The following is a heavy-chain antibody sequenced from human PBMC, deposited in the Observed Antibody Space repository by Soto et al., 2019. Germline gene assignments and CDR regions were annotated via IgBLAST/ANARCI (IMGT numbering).Heavy chain of an antibody. CDR1: GFTFSSYG. CDR3: ARDHPDYGMDV. Sequence: GGSLRLSCAASGFTFSSYGMHWVRQAPGKGLEWVAVIWYDGSNKYYADSVKGRFTISRDNSKNTLYLQMNSLRAEDTAVYYCARDHPDYGMDVWGQGTTVTVSS. CDR2: IWYDGSNK. J-gene: IGHJ6*02. V-gene: IGHV3-33*01.